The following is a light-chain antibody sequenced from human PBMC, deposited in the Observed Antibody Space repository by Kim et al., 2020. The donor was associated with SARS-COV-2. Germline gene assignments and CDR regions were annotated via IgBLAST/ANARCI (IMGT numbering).Light chain of an antibody. CDR2: DAS. CDR3: LQHKVYPLT. V-gene: IGKV1-17*03. CDR1: QDISNY. Sequence: ASVGDRVTITCRASQDISNYLAWYQHKPGKDPKRLIYDASNLESGVPSRFGGSGSGTEFTLTISSLQPEDFATYYCLQHKVYPLTFGQGTKVDIK. J-gene: IGKJ1*01.